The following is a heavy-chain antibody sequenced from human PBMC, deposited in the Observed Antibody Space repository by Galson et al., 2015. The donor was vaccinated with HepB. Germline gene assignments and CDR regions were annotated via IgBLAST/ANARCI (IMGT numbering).Heavy chain of an antibody. D-gene: IGHD6-19*01. CDR3: AGELTTAVAGDFDY. V-gene: IGHV6-1*01. CDR2: TYCRSKWYN. Sequence: CAISGDSVSSRSAAWNWIRQSPSRGLEWLGRTYCRSKWYNDYAVSVKSRITISPDTSKNQFSLQLNSVTPEDTAVYYCAGELTTAVAGDFDYWGQGTLVTVSS. J-gene: IGHJ4*02. CDR1: GDSVSSRSAA.